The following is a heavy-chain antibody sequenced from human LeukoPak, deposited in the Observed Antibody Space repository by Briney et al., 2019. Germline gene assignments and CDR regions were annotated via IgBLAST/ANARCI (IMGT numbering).Heavy chain of an antibody. D-gene: IGHD2-8*01. CDR3: ARDNVRKDDY. Sequence: GGSLRLSCVVSGFIVSSNYMTWVRQAPGKGLEWVANINQDGSEKHYVDSVKGRFTISRDNAKNSSYLQMNSLRAEDTAVYYCARDNVRKDDYWGQGTLVTVSS. V-gene: IGHV3-7*01. CDR1: GFIVSSNY. J-gene: IGHJ4*02. CDR2: INQDGSEK.